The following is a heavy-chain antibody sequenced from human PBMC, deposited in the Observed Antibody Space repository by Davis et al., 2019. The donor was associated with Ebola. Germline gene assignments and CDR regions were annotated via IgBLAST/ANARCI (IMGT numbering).Heavy chain of an antibody. V-gene: IGHV5-51*01. CDR2: IYPGDSDT. CDR1: GYSFTSYW. J-gene: IGHJ1*01. Sequence: GESLKISCKGSGYSFTSYWIGWVRQMPGKGLEWIGIIYPGDSDTRYSPSFQGQVTISADKSISTAYLQWSSLKASDTAMYYCARTFPVARAGVITPRYFQHWGQGTLVTVSS. D-gene: IGHD3-22*01. CDR3: ARTFPVARAGVITPRYFQH.